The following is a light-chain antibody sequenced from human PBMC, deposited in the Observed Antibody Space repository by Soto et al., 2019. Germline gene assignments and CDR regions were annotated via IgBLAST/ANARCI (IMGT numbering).Light chain of an antibody. CDR1: RSVSSN. CDR3: QQYNNWPQT. V-gene: IGKV3-15*01. Sequence: EIVMTQSPTTLSVSPGEGATLSCWASRSVSSNLGWYQQKPGQAPRLLIYGASTRATGIPARFSGSGSGTEFTLTISSLQSVDVSVYYCQQYNNWPQTFCQGTKVDIK. J-gene: IGKJ1*01. CDR2: GAS.